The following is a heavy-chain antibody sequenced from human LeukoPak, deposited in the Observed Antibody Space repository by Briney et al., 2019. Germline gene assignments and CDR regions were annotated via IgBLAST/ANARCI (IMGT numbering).Heavy chain of an antibody. V-gene: IGHV1-18*01. CDR3: ARARRDAFDI. CDR1: GYTFSSYA. CDR2: ISTYNANT. J-gene: IGHJ3*02. Sequence: ASVKVSCKASGYTFSSYAISWVQQAPGQGLEWMGWISTYNANTNYAQKLQGRVTMTTDMSTSTAYMELRSLRSDDTAVYYCARARRDAFDIWGQGTMVTVSS.